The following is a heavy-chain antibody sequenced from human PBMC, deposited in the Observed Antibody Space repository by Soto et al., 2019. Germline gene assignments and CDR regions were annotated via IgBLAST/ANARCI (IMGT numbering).Heavy chain of an antibody. D-gene: IGHD3-16*02. CDR3: ARGRYYDYVWGSYRYTGFDY. V-gene: IGHV4-30-4*01. CDR1: GGSISSGDYY. CDR2: IYYSGST. Sequence: QVQLQESGPGLVKPSQTLSLTCTVSGGSISSGDYYWSWIRQPPGKGLDWLGYIYYSGSTYYNPSRKSSVTISVDTTKIQFSKKLSSMTAADTDVYYCARGRYYDYVWGSYRYTGFDYWGQGTLVTVSS. J-gene: IGHJ4*02.